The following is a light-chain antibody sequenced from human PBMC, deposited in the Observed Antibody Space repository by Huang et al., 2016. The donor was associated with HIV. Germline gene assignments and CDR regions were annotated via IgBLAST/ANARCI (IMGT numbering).Light chain of an antibody. V-gene: IGKV3-11*01. Sequence: ESVLTQSPATLSLSPGDRATLSCRASQSVSSSLAWYQQKPGQAPRLLIYDASKRAIGIPARFSGSGSGIDFTLTISSLEPEDFAVYYCQQRSNWPWTFGQGTKVEIK. J-gene: IGKJ1*01. CDR1: QSVSSS. CDR3: QQRSNWPWT. CDR2: DAS.